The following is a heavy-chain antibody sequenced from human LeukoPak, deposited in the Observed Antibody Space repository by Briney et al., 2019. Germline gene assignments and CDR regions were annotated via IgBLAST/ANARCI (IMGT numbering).Heavy chain of an antibody. V-gene: IGHV4-39*01. CDR1: GGSISTRSYY. Sequence: PSETLSLTCTVSGGSISTRSYYWDWIRQPPGKGLEWIGNVYYRGSTYYNPSLKSRATISVDTSKNQFSLKLSAVTAADTAVYYCATLSTGAGYFDSWGQGTLVTVSS. D-gene: IGHD2/OR15-2a*01. J-gene: IGHJ4*02. CDR3: ATLSTGAGYFDS. CDR2: VYYRGST.